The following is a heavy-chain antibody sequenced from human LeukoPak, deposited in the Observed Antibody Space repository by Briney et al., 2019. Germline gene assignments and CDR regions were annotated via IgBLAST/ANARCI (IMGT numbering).Heavy chain of an antibody. CDR1: GGSISSSSYY. D-gene: IGHD3-22*01. CDR3: ARGDYYDSNTVWFDP. Sequence: PSETLSLTCTVSGGSISSSSYYWGWIRQPPGKDLEWIGSIYFSGSTYYNPSLKSRVTISADTSKNQFSLKLSSVTAADTAVYYCARGDYYDSNTVWFDPWGQGTLVTVSS. V-gene: IGHV4-39*07. CDR2: IYFSGST. J-gene: IGHJ5*02.